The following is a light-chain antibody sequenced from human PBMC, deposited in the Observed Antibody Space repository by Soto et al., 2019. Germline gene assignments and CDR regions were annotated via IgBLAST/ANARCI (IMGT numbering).Light chain of an antibody. Sequence: EIVMTQSPATLSVSPGERATLSCRASQSVSSNLAWYHQKPGQAPRLLIYGASTRATGIPARFSGSGSGTEFTLTISSLQSEDFAVYYCQQRSNWPITFGQGTRLEIK. CDR1: QSVSSN. CDR2: GAS. J-gene: IGKJ5*01. V-gene: IGKV3D-15*01. CDR3: QQRSNWPIT.